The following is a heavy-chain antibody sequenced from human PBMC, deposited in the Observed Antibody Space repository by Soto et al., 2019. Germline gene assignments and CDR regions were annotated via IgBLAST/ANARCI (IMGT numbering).Heavy chain of an antibody. CDR1: GGSISSGGYY. J-gene: IGHJ4*02. CDR2: IYYSGST. D-gene: IGHD3-16*02. V-gene: IGHV4-31*03. Sequence: NPSETLSLTCTVSGGSISSGGYYWSWIRQHPGKGLEWIGYIYYSGSTYYNPSLKSRVTISVDTSKNQFSLKLSSVTAADTAVYYCARARYDYVWGSYRYLRYYFDYWGQGTLVTVSS. CDR3: ARARYDYVWGSYRYLRYYFDY.